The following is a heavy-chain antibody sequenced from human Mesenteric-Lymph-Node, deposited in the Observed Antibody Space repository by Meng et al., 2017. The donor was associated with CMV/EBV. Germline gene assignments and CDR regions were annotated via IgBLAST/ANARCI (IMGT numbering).Heavy chain of an antibody. CDR1: GYTFTSYD. J-gene: IGHJ6*04. Sequence: ASVKVSCKASGYTFTSYDVNWVRQAPGQGLEWMGWMNPNSGNTGYAQKFQGRVTMTRNTSISTAYMELSSLRSEDTAVYYCARALKGSSTSSYTKNYYGREVGGKGTRSPSPQ. V-gene: IGHV1-8*01. D-gene: IGHD2-2*01. CDR2: MNPNSGNT. CDR3: ARALKGSSTSSYTKNYYGREV.